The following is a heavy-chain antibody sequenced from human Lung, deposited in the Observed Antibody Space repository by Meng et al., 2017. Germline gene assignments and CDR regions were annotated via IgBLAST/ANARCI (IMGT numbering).Heavy chain of an antibody. CDR2: INHSGST. J-gene: IGHJ4*02. Sequence: LHEVCSVLLEPCGTLSLTCVGSGGSFSEYYWSWIRQPPGKGLEWIGEINHSGSTNYNPSLESRATISVDTSQNNLSLKLSSVTAADSAVYYCARGPTTMAHDFDYWGQGTLVTVSS. V-gene: IGHV4-34*01. CDR3: ARGPTTMAHDFDY. D-gene: IGHD4-11*01. CDR1: GGSFSEYY.